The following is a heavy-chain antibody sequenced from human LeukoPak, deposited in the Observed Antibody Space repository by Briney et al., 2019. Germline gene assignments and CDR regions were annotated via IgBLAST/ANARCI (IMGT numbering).Heavy chain of an antibody. CDR3: ASRKLGNDY. CDR1: GGSIRGGSHY. CDR2: IYHTGST. Sequence: PSETLSLTCTVSGGSIRGGSHYWSWIRQSPGKGLEWIGYIYHTGSTSYSTSLKSRVTISADTSQNQFSLKLSSVTAADTAVYYCASRKLGNDYWGQGTLVTVSS. J-gene: IGHJ4*02. V-gene: IGHV4-61*01. D-gene: IGHD7-27*01.